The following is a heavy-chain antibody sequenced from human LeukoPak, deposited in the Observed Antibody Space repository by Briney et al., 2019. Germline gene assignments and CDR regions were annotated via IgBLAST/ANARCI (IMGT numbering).Heavy chain of an antibody. CDR1: GYTFTGYY. CDR2: INPNSGGT. V-gene: IGHV1-2*02. Sequence: ASVKVSCKASGYTFTGYYMHWVRQAPGQGLEWMGWINPNSGGTNYAQKFQGRVTMTRDTSISTAYMELSRLRSDVTAVYYCARVRKRYFDWSNWFDPWGQGTLVTVSS. D-gene: IGHD3-9*01. CDR3: ARVRKRYFDWSNWFDP. J-gene: IGHJ5*02.